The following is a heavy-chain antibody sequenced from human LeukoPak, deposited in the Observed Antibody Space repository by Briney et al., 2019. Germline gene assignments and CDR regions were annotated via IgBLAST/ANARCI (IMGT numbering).Heavy chain of an antibody. Sequence: PGGSLRLSCAASGFTFSSYAMSWVRQAPGKGLEWVSAISTRGGDTYYADSVKGRFTISRDNSKNTLYLQMNSLRAEDTAVYYCAKDCLSGGLNCFDPWGQGTLVTVSS. CDR3: AKDCLSGGLNCFDP. J-gene: IGHJ5*02. V-gene: IGHV3-23*01. D-gene: IGHD6-25*01. CDR2: ISTRGGDT. CDR1: GFTFSSYA.